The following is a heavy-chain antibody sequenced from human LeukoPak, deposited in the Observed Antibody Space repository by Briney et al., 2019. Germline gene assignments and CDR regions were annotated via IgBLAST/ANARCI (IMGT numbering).Heavy chain of an antibody. Sequence: PSETLSLTCTVSGGXITNYYWSWIRQPPGKGLEWIGYIYYTGSDNYNPSLKSRVSMSVDTSKNQFSLKLTSVTAADTAVYYCTRGTETVNYFDYWGQGTLVTVSS. D-gene: IGHD2-21*02. J-gene: IGHJ4*02. CDR2: IYYTGSD. CDR1: GGXITNYY. V-gene: IGHV4-59*08. CDR3: TRGTETVNYFDY.